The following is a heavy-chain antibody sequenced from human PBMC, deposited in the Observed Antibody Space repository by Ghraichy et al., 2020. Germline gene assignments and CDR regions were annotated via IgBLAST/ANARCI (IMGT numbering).Heavy chain of an antibody. CDR2: IRSKANNYAT. Sequence: GGSLRLSCAASGFTFSSSALHWVRQASGKGLEWVGRIRSKANNYATAYVASVKGRFTISRDDSKNMAYLQLNSLKTEDTAVYYCTSAGYSSGYPFDYWGQGTLVTVSS. J-gene: IGHJ4*02. V-gene: IGHV3-73*01. CDR3: TSAGYSSGYPFDY. D-gene: IGHD6-19*01. CDR1: GFTFSSSA.